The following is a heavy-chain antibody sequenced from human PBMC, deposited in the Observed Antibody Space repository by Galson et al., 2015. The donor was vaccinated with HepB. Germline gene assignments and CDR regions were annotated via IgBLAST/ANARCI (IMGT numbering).Heavy chain of an antibody. CDR1: GLTFSDYS. D-gene: IGHD2-15*01. CDR3: ARVDCSGAACQGFGMDV. J-gene: IGHJ6*02. CDR2: ISSSSNYI. V-gene: IGHV3-21*06. Sequence: SLRLSCAASGLTFSDYSMNWVRQAPGKGLAWVSSISSSSNYIYYADSVRGRFTTSRDNAKNSLCLQMDSLRAEDTAMYYCARVDCSGAACQGFGMDVWGQGTAVTVSS.